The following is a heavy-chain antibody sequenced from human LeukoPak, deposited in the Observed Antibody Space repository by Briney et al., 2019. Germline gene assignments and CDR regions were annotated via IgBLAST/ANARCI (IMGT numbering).Heavy chain of an antibody. Sequence: SETLSHTCTVSGGSISSYYWSWIRQPAGKGLDWIGRIYTSGSTNYNPSLKSRVTMSVDTSKNQFSLKLSSVTAADTAVYYCARGGNSNYAMYYYYYMDVWGKGTTVTVSS. CDR2: IYTSGST. J-gene: IGHJ6*03. CDR1: GGSISSYY. V-gene: IGHV4-4*07. CDR3: ARGGNSNYAMYYYYYMDV. D-gene: IGHD4-11*01.